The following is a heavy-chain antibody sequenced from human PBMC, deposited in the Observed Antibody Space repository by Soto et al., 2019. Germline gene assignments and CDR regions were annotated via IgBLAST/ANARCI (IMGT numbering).Heavy chain of an antibody. J-gene: IGHJ4*02. V-gene: IGHV4-34*01. Sequence: QVQLQQWGAGLLKPSETLSLTCAVYGGSFSGYYWSWIRQPPGKGLEWIGEINHSGSTNYNQSLKSRVNRSVDTSKNQFYLKLSSVIAADTAVYYCARVSLRRGYSGYRNPHYFDYWGQGTLVTVSS. CDR2: INHSGST. D-gene: IGHD5-12*01. CDR1: GGSFSGYY. CDR3: ARVSLRRGYSGYRNPHYFDY.